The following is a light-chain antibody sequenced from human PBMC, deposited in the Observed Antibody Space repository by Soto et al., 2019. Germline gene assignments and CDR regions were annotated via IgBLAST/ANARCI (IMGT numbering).Light chain of an antibody. CDR2: AAS. J-gene: IGKJ3*01. CDR1: QSISNY. Sequence: DIQMTQSPSSLSASVGDRVTITCRASQSISNYLNWYQQKPGKAPKLLIYAASSLQSVVPSRFSGSGSGTEFTLTISSLQPEYFATYSGEQSYNTFFSFGSGTNVDIK. CDR3: EQSYNTFFS. V-gene: IGKV1-39*01.